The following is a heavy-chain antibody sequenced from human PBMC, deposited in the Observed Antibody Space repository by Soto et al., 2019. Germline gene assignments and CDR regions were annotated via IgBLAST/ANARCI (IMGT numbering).Heavy chain of an antibody. J-gene: IGHJ4*02. CDR2: ISGSGGST. Sequence: EVQLLESGGGLVQPGGSLRLSCEASVFTFSTYAMSWVRQAPGKGLEWVSGISGSGGSTYYADSVKGRFTSSRDNSKNTVYLQMNSLRAEDTAVYYCAKDVGRSLPYYFDYWGQGILVTVSS. D-gene: IGHD1-26*01. CDR3: AKDVGRSLPYYFDY. V-gene: IGHV3-23*01. CDR1: VFTFSTYA.